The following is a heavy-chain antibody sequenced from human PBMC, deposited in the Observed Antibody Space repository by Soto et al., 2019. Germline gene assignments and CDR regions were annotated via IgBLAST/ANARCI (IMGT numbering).Heavy chain of an antibody. V-gene: IGHV1-8*02. Sequence: AAMKCSCNTSGYSFSNFDINWVRLASGQVPQCIGWMNANTRNTFYSPMFQGKFTMTWDASLSTAYMEMNNLMSDDTAVYYCARCKPCNFAGIDIWG. CDR1: GYSFSNFD. CDR3: ARCKPCNFAGIDI. D-gene: IGHD4-4*01. J-gene: IGHJ6*04. CDR2: MNANTRNT.